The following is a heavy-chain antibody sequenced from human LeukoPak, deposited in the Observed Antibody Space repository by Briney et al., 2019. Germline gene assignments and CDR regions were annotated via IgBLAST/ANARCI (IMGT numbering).Heavy chain of an antibody. D-gene: IGHD1-14*01. V-gene: IGHV4-59*11. CDR3: ARLPDDPDAFEI. Sequence: TTSETLSLTCTLSGGSISCHFWSWIRQPPGKGLAWIGYIYYSGSTNYNPPLKSRVTISVDTPKNQFSLKLSSVTAADTAVYYCARLPDDPDAFEIWGQGTMVTVSS. CDR1: GGSISCHF. CDR2: IYYSGST. J-gene: IGHJ3*02.